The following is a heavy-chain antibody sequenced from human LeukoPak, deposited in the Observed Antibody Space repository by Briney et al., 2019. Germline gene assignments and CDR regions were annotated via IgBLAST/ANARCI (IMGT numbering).Heavy chain of an antibody. Sequence: GGSLRLSCVASGFTFNNYPMTWVRQAPGKGLEWVSAISENGGDRKYAASVKGRFTISRDNSKNTVDLQMNSLKIEDTALYYCARDSSGNYGAFDYWGQGTLVTVSS. J-gene: IGHJ4*02. D-gene: IGHD1-26*01. CDR1: GFTFNNYP. V-gene: IGHV3-23*01. CDR2: ISENGGDR. CDR3: ARDSSGNYGAFDY.